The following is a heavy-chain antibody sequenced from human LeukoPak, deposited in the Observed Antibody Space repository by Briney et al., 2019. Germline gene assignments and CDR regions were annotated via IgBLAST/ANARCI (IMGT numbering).Heavy chain of an antibody. D-gene: IGHD1-7*01. CDR1: GFTFSSYW. CDR3: ARENYPLDY. V-gene: IGHV3-74*01. CDR2: ISADGTST. J-gene: IGHJ4*02. Sequence: GGSLRLSCAASGFTFSSYWMDWVRQAPRKGLVWVARISADGTSTAYADSVRGRFTISRDNAKNTLYLQMNSLRAEDTAPYYCARENYPLDYWGQGTLVTVSS.